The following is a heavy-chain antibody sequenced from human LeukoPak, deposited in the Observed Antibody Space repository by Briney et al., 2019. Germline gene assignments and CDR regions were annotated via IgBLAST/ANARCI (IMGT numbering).Heavy chain of an antibody. J-gene: IGHJ1*01. V-gene: IGHV3-48*03. D-gene: IGHD2-15*01. CDR2: ISHTGSLI. CDR1: GFTSTPSE. Sequence: GGSLRLSCAASGFTSTPSELNWVRQAPGKGLEWISYISHTGSLIYYADSVKGRFTISRDNAKNFPYLQVNSLRVEDTGIYYCSPYCSEGTCYGYFHHWGQGTLVSVSS. CDR3: SPYCSEGTCYGYFHH.